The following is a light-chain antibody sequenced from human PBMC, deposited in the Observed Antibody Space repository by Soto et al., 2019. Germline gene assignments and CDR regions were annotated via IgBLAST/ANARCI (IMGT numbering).Light chain of an antibody. CDR1: QSISIW. CDR3: QQYNDRFPYT. J-gene: IGKJ2*01. Sequence: DIQLTQSPSTLSASVGDRVTITCRASQSISIWLAWYQQKPGTAPKLLIYKASTLESGVPPSFSGSRSGTEFTLTVSSRQPDDFATYYCQQYNDRFPYTFGQGTKLEIK. V-gene: IGKV1-5*03. CDR2: KAS.